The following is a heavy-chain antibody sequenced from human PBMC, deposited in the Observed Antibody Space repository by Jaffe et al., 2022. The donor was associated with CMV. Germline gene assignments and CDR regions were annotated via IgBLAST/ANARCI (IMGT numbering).Heavy chain of an antibody. Sequence: QVQLQQWGAGLLKPSETLSLTCAVYGGSFSGYYWSWIRQPPGKGLEWIGEINHSGSTNYNPSLKSRVTISVDTSKNQFSLKLSSVTAADTAVYYCARSEGIAVAGTRNDLQHYFDYWGQGTLVTVSS. CDR3: ARSEGIAVAGTRNDLQHYFDY. D-gene: IGHD6-19*01. CDR1: GGSFSGYY. V-gene: IGHV4-34*01. CDR2: INHSGST. J-gene: IGHJ4*02.